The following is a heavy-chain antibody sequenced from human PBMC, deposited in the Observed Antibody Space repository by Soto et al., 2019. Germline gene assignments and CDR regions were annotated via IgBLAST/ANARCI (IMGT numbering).Heavy chain of an antibody. J-gene: IGHJ4*02. V-gene: IGHV3-23*01. CDR1: GFTFSGYA. Sequence: EVQLLESGGGLVQPGGSLRLSCAASGFTFSGYAMNWVRQAPGKGLEWVSVISGSDGSTYYADSVKGRFTISRDNSKNTGYLQMNGLRAEDTDVYYCGKLGSGSCYSYADYRGQGTLVTVSS. D-gene: IGHD2-15*01. CDR3: GKLGSGSCYSYADY. CDR2: ISGSDGST.